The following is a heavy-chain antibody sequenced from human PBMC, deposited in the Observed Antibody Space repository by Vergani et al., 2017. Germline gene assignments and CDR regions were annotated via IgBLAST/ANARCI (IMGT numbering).Heavy chain of an antibody. CDR1: GGTFSSYA. CDR2: ISAYNGNT. V-gene: IGHV1-18*01. J-gene: IGHJ6*03. Sequence: QVQLVQSGAEVKKPGSSVKVSCKASGGTFSSYAISWVRQAPGQGLEWMGWISAYNGNTNYAQKLQGRVTMTTDTSTSTAYMELRSLRSDDTAVYYCAKIGCSSTSCQALGWNYYYYMDVWGKGTTVTVSS. CDR3: AKIGCSSTSCQALGWNYYYYMDV. D-gene: IGHD2-2*01.